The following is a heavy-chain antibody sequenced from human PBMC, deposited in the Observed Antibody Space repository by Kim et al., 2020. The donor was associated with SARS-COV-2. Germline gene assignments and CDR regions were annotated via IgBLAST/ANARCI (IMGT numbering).Heavy chain of an antibody. CDR1: GFIFNNYA. D-gene: IGHD5-12*01. Sequence: GGSLRLSCAASGFIFNNYAMSWVRQAPGKGLEWVSGIYGDGGITDYEDAVKGRFTISRDNSTNPLSLQMSSRRAEDTAVYYCARGQMATPKVYFDYWGQGNLVTVSP. CDR2: IYGDGGIT. CDR3: ARGQMATPKVYFDY. V-gene: IGHV3-23*03. J-gene: IGHJ4*02.